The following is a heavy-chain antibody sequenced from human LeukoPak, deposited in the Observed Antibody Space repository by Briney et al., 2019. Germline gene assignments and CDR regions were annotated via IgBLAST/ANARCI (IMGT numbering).Heavy chain of an antibody. CDR2: MNPNSGNT. Sequence: ASVKVSCKASGGTFSSYTISWVRQAPGQGLEWMGRMNPNSGNTGYAQKFQGRVTMTRNTSISTAYMELSSLRSEDTAVYYCARGGGYYSPPFDYWGQGTLVTVSS. CDR1: GGTFSSYT. CDR3: ARGGGYYSPPFDY. D-gene: IGHD3-3*01. V-gene: IGHV1-8*02. J-gene: IGHJ4*02.